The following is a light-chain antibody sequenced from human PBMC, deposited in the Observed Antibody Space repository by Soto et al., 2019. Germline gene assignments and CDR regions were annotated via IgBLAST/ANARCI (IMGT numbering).Light chain of an antibody. J-gene: IGLJ1*01. CDR2: DVS. CDR3: SSYTSSSTPYV. Sequence: QSALTQPASVSGSPGQSITISCTGTSRDGGGYNYVSWYQQHPCKAPKLMIYDVSNRPSGVSNRFSGSKSGNTASLTISGLYAEDEADYYCSSYTSSSTPYVFGTGTKVTVL. V-gene: IGLV2-14*01. CDR1: SRDGGGYNY.